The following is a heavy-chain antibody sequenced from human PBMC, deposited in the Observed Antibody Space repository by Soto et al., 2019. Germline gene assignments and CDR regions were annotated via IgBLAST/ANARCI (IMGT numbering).Heavy chain of an antibody. CDR3: TTDSLRGDYLGYSYYYYMDV. Sequence: GGSLRLSCAASGFTFSNAWMSWVRQAPGKGLEWVGRIKSKTDGGTTDYAAPVKGRFTISRDDSKNTLYLQMNSLKTEDTAVYYCTTDSLRGDYLGYSYYYYMDVWGKGTTVTVSS. CDR2: IKSKTDGGTT. J-gene: IGHJ6*03. CDR1: GFTFSNAW. D-gene: IGHD4-17*01. V-gene: IGHV3-15*01.